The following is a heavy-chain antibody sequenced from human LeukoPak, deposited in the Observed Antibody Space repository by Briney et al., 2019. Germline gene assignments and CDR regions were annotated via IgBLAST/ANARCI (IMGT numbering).Heavy chain of an antibody. D-gene: IGHD3-22*01. Sequence: SETLSLTCTIFGDSVSRSDSYWDWIRQPPGKGLEWIGTIYYSGRTYYSPSLKSRVTLYADMSNNKFSLTLSSVTAADTALYFCARRRYYDSSGYLEWGQGTLVTVSS. CDR1: GDSVSRSDSY. CDR3: ARRRYYDSSGYLE. CDR2: IYYSGRT. J-gene: IGHJ1*01. V-gene: IGHV4-39*01.